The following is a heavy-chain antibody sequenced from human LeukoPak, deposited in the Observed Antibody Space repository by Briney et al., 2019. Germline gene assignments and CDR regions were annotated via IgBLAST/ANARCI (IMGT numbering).Heavy chain of an antibody. V-gene: IGHV3-49*03. D-gene: IGHD3-16*02. Sequence: GGSLRLSCTASGFTFGDYAMSWFRQAPGKGLEWVGFIRSKAYGGTTEYAASVKGRFTISRDDSKSIAYLQMNSLKTEDTAVYYCTSTIMITFGGVIVNSPLFGYWGQGTLVTVSS. CDR1: GFTFGDYA. J-gene: IGHJ4*02. CDR3: TSTIMITFGGVIVNSPLFGY. CDR2: IRSKAYGGTT.